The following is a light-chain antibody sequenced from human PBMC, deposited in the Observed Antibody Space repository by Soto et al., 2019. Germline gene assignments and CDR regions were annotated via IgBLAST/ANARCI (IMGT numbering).Light chain of an antibody. V-gene: IGKV2-30*01. CDR2: RAS. Sequence: DVVMTQSPLSLPVTLGQPASISCKSSQSLVFSDGNAYLNWFQQRPGQSPRRLIYRASNRDSWVPDRFSGSRSGTDFTLQINGVEAEDVGVYYCMQATHWPPTFGRGTRVEIK. CDR1: QSLVFSDGNAY. CDR3: MQATHWPPT. J-gene: IGKJ1*01.